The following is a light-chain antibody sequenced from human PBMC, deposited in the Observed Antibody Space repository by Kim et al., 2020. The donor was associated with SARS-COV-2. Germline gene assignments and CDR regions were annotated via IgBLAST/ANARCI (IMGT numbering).Light chain of an antibody. Sequence: SASIGDRVTITCQASHDISSYLNWYQQKPGKAPKLLIYDASNLETGVPSRFSGSGSGTDFTFPISSLQPEDIATYYCQQYDNLPYTFGQGTKLEI. V-gene: IGKV1-33*01. CDR3: QQYDNLPYT. CDR1: HDISSY. CDR2: DAS. J-gene: IGKJ2*01.